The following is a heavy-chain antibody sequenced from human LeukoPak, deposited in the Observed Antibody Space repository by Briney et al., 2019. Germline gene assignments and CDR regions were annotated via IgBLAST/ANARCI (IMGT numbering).Heavy chain of an antibody. CDR1: GFTLSNYA. CDR2: ISYDGKKK. J-gene: IGHJ4*02. D-gene: IGHD3-22*01. CDR3: ARVDDSIGSLWL. Sequence: PGGSMRLSCAASGFTLSNYAVKWVRQPPGKGLEWEAVISYDGKKKYYADSLKGRFTISRDISKNMVYMQINSLRSEDMPIYYVARVDDSIGSLWLWGQGNLVTVFS. V-gene: IGHV3-30*04.